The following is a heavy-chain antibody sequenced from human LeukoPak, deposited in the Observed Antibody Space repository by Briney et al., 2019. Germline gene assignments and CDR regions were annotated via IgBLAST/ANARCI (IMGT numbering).Heavy chain of an antibody. CDR1: GGSFSGYY. V-gene: IGHV4-34*01. CDR3: ARLDI. CDR2: INHGGST. J-gene: IGHJ3*02. Sequence: SETLSLTCAVYGGSFSGYYWSWIRQPPGKGLEWIGEINHGGSTNYNPSLKSRVTISVDTSKNQFSLKLSSVTAADTAVYYCARLDIWGQGTMVTVSS.